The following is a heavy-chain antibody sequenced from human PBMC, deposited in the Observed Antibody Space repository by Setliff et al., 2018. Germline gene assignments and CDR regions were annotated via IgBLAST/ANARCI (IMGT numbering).Heavy chain of an antibody. J-gene: IGHJ5*02. CDR2: IIPIFGTA. D-gene: IGHD3-3*01. V-gene: IGHV1-69*13. CDR1: GGTFSSYA. CDR3: ARGYRGYYNFWSGSQGANWFDP. Sequence: SVKVSCEASGGTFSSYAISWVRQAPGQGLEWMGGIIPIFGTANYAQKFQGRVTITADESTSTAYMELSSLRSEDTAVYYCARGYRGYYNFWSGSQGANWFDPWGQGTLVTVSS.